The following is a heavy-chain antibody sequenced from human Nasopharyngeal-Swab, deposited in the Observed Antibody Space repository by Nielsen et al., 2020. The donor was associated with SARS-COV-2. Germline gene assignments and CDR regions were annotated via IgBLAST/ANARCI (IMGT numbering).Heavy chain of an antibody. CDR2: IYYSWST. CDR3: AGVGYSSGWYFDY. Sequence: SETLSLTCTVSGGSISSYYWSWIRQPPGKGLEWIGYIYYSWSTNYNPSLKSRVTISVDTSKNQFSLKLSSVTAADTAAYYCAGVGYSSGWYFDYWGQGTLVTVSS. J-gene: IGHJ4*01. V-gene: IGHV4-59*01. D-gene: IGHD6-19*01. CDR1: GGSISSYY.